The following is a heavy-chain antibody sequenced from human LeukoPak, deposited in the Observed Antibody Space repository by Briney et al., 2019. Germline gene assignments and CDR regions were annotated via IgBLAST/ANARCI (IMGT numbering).Heavy chain of an antibody. D-gene: IGHD4-17*01. J-gene: IGHJ4*02. CDR2: INPNSGGT. Sequence: GASVKVSCKASGYTFIVYYIHWVRQAPGQGLEWMGWINPNSGGTSYAQKFLGRVTMTRDTSTSTAYMELSRLRSDDTAVYYCATLYGDYVASDYWGQGTLVTVSS. CDR3: ATLYGDYVASDY. V-gene: IGHV1-2*02. CDR1: GYTFIVYY.